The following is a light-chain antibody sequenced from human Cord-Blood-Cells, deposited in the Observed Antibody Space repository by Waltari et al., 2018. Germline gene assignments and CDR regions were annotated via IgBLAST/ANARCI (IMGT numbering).Light chain of an antibody. CDR1: SSNIGSNY. J-gene: IGLJ2*01. CDR3: VAWDDSLSGVV. CDR2: RNN. V-gene: IGLV1-47*01. Sequence: QSVLTQPPSASGTPGQRVTISCSGSSSNIGSNYVYCYQQLPGTAPKLLIYRNNQRPSGVPDRFSGSKSGTSASLAISGLRSEDEADYYCVAWDDSLSGVVFGGGTKLTVL.